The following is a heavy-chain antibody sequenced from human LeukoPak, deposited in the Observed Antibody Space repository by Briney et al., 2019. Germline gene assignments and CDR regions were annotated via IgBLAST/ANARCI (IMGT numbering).Heavy chain of an antibody. J-gene: IGHJ6*02. CDR2: ISAYNGNT. Sequence: ASVKVSCKASGYTFTSYGISWVRQAPGQGLEWMGWISAYNGNTNYAQKLQGRVTMTTDTSTSTAYMELRSLRSDDTAVYYCARDRPYGSGSYYLDYYYGMDVWSQGTTVTVSS. CDR3: ARDRPYGSGSYYLDYYYGMDV. D-gene: IGHD3-10*01. V-gene: IGHV1-18*01. CDR1: GYTFTSYG.